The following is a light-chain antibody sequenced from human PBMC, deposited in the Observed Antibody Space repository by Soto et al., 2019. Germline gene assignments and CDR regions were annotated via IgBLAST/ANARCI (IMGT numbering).Light chain of an antibody. J-gene: IGKJ4*01. CDR3: QQRSNWPPGLT. Sequence: EIVLTQSPATLSLSPGERATLSCRASQSVRSYLAWYQQKPGQAPRLLIYDASNSATGIPARFSGSGSGTDFTLTISSLEPEDFAVYYWQQRSNWPPGLTFGGGTKVEIK. V-gene: IGKV3-11*01. CDR1: QSVRSY. CDR2: DAS.